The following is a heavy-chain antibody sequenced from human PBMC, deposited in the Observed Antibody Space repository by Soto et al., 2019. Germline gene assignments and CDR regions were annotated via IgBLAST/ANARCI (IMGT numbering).Heavy chain of an antibody. J-gene: IGHJ4*02. CDR2: ISYSGGST. Sequence: GGSLRLSCEVSGFTFSNYAMSWVRQAPGKGLEWVSAISYSGGSTHYADSVKGRFTTSRDNSKNTLNLQMNSLRAEDTAVYYCAKVHLTYYYDPSGYWELDYWGQGTLVTVSS. CDR3: AKVHLTYYYDPSGYWELDY. D-gene: IGHD3-22*01. V-gene: IGHV3-23*01. CDR1: GFTFSNYA.